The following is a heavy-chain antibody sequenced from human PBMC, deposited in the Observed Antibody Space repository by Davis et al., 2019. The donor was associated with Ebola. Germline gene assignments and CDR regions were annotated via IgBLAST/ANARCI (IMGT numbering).Heavy chain of an antibody. CDR2: IRSKAYGGTT. D-gene: IGHD3-22*01. CDR1: GFTFGDYA. Sequence: GESLKISCTASGFTFGDYAMSWFRQAPGKGLEWVGFIRSKAYGGTTEYAASVKGRFTISRDDSKSIAYLQMNSLKTEDTAVYYCTRAFTVVVVITTWFFDYWGQGTLVTVSS. V-gene: IGHV3-49*03. CDR3: TRAFTVVVVITTWFFDY. J-gene: IGHJ4*02.